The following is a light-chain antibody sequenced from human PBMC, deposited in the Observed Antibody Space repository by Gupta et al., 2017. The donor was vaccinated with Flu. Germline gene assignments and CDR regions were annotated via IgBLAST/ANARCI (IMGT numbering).Light chain of an antibody. Sequence: PGERATLSCRASQSVSSNLAWYQQKPGQGPRLLIYGASTRATGIPARFSGSGSGTEFTLTISSLQSEDSAVYYCQQYNNWPPYTFGQGTKVEIK. V-gene: IGKV3-15*01. J-gene: IGKJ2*01. CDR1: QSVSSN. CDR3: QQYNNWPPYT. CDR2: GAS.